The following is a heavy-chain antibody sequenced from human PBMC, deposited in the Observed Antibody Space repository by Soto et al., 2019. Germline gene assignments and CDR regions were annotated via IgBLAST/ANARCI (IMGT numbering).Heavy chain of an antibody. CDR3: ARASTGTTGTTGDY. J-gene: IGHJ4*02. CDR1: GFTFSSYS. V-gene: IGHV3-21*01. D-gene: IGHD1-1*01. CDR2: ISSSSSYI. Sequence: GGSLRLSCAASGFTFSSYSMNWVRQAPGKGLEWVSSISSSSSYIYYADSVKGRFTISRDNAKNSLYLQMNSLRAEDTAVYYCARASTGTTGTTGDYWGQGTLVTVSS.